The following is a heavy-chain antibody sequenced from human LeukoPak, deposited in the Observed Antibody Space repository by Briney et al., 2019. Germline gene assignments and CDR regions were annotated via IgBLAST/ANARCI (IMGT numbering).Heavy chain of an antibody. Sequence: KVSFKASGYTFTDYYIHSVRQMPGKGREGMGISYPGDSDTKYSPSRQGQVTISADKSISTAYLQWSSLKTSDTAMYYCAVAGSPGGYWGQGTLVTVSS. CDR2: SYPGDSDT. J-gene: IGHJ4*02. V-gene: IGHV5-51*01. CDR3: AVAGSPGGY. CDR1: GYTFTDYY. D-gene: IGHD3-10*01.